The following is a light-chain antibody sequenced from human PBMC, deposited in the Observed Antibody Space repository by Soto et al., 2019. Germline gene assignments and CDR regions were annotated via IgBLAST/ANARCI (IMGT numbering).Light chain of an antibody. CDR2: DHN. V-gene: IGLV1-40*01. Sequence: QSVLTQPPSVSGAPGQRVTISCTGSRSNIGAGYNVHWYQQLPGTAPKLIIYDHNNRPSGVPDRFSGSKSGTSASLAITGLQAEDEADYYFQSYYTRLPAIVVFGGGTKVTVL. CDR1: RSNIGAGYN. J-gene: IGLJ2*01. CDR3: QSYYTRLPAIVV.